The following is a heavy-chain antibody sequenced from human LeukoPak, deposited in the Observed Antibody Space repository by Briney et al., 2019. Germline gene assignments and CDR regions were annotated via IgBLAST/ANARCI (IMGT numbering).Heavy chain of an antibody. CDR2: ISSSRSIM. CDR3: ARHNQGSPDY. Sequence: GGSLRLSCVASGFIFSYYDMGWVRQAPGKGLEWISYISSSRSIMYYADSVLGRFTASRDNAENTLYLQMNSLRGDDTAVYYCARHNQGSPDYWGQGTLVTVSS. V-gene: IGHV3-48*01. CDR1: GFIFSYYD. J-gene: IGHJ4*02.